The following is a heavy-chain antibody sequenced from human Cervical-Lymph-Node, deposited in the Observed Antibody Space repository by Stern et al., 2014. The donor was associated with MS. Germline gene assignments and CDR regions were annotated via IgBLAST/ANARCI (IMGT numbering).Heavy chain of an antibody. V-gene: IGHV1-46*01. CDR3: AEVQTLATSGS. D-gene: IGHD1-1*01. CDR1: GYTFTTYY. CDR2: FNPSGGKT. Sequence: VQLVQSGAEIRKPGASVKISCEASGYTFTTYYMHWVRQAPGQGLEWVALFNPSGGKTTYAQRFQGRVPVTGGTSTSTVYMELTGLRSEDTAVYYCAEVQTLATSGSWGQGTLVIVS. J-gene: IGHJ5*02.